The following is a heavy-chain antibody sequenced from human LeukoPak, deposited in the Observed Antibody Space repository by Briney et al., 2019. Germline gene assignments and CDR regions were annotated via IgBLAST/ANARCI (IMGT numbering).Heavy chain of an antibody. CDR2: ISGSSTTI. V-gene: IGHV3-48*02. CDR1: GLIISNYN. J-gene: IGHJ4*02. Sequence: GGSMRLSCAASGLIISNYNMNWVGQAPGTGLHWVSYISGSSTTIYYADSVKGRFTISRDNAKNSLYLQMNSLRDEDTAVYYCARAQYCGGDCYWSFDYWGQGTLVTVSS. CDR3: ARAQYCGGDCYWSFDY. D-gene: IGHD2-21*02.